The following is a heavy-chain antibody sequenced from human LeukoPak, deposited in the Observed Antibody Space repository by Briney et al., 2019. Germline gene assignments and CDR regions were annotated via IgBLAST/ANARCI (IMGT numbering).Heavy chain of an antibody. J-gene: IGHJ6*01. CDR2: IWYDGSNK. Sequence: PPGRSLRLSCAASGFTFSSYGMHWVRQAPGKGLEWVAVIWYDGSNKYYADSVKGRFTISRDNSKNTLYLQMNSLRAEDTAVYYCAKMKGHPLPKYYMDVWGQGTTVTVSS. V-gene: IGHV3-33*06. CDR1: GFTFSSYG. D-gene: IGHD1-26*01. CDR3: AKMKGHPLPKYYMDV.